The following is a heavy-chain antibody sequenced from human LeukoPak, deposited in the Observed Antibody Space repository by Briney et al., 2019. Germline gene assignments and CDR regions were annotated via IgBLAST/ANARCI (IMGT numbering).Heavy chain of an antibody. CDR2: IYTSGST. V-gene: IGHV4-61*02. D-gene: IGHD1-26*01. Sequence: PSETLSLTCTVSGGSISSGSYYWSWIRPPAGKGLEWIGRIYTSGSTNYNPSLKSRVTISVDTSKNQFSLKLSSVTAADTAVHYCARDRDSGSYYMDVWGKGTTVTVSS. CDR3: ARDRDSGSYYMDV. J-gene: IGHJ6*03. CDR1: GGSISSGSYY.